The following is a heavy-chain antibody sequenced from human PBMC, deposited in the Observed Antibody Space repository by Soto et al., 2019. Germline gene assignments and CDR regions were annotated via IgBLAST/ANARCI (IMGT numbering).Heavy chain of an antibody. D-gene: IGHD2-2*01. J-gene: IGHJ6*03. Sequence: PGGSLRLSCAASGFTFSSYAMSWVRQAPGKGLEWVSAISGSGGSTYYADSVKGRFTISRDNSKNTLYLQMNSLRAEDTAVYYCAKIYCSSTSCYENYDFWSGWHYYYYYMDVWGKGTTVTVSS. CDR1: GFTFSSYA. CDR3: AKIYCSSTSCYENYDFWSGWHYYYYYMDV. V-gene: IGHV3-23*01. CDR2: ISGSGGST.